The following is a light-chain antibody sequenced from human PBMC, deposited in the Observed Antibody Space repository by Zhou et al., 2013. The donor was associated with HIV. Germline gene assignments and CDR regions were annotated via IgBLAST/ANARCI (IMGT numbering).Light chain of an antibody. Sequence: IQMTQSPSTLSASVGDRVTITCRASQSISSWLAWYQQKPGKAPKLLIYKASSLESGVPSRFSGSGSGTEFTLTISSLQPDDFATYYCQQCNSYSLTFGGGTKVEIK. V-gene: IGKV1-5*03. CDR3: QQCNSYSLT. CDR2: KAS. J-gene: IGKJ4*01. CDR1: QSISSW.